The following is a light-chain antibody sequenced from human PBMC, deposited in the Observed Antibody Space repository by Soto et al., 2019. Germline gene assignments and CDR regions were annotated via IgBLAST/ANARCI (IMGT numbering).Light chain of an antibody. Sequence: QSALTQPASVSGSPGQSITISCTGTSSYVGGYNYVSWYQQHPGKAPKLMIYDVSNRPSGVSNRFSDSKSGNTASLTISGLQAEDKADYYCSSYTSSSTLVFGGGTKLTVL. CDR3: SSYTSSSTLV. J-gene: IGLJ2*01. CDR2: DVS. CDR1: SSYVGGYNY. V-gene: IGLV2-14*01.